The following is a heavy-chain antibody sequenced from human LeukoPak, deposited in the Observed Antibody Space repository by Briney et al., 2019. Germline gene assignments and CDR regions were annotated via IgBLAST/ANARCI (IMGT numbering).Heavy chain of an antibody. Sequence: SEALSLTCTVSGGSISSGGYYWSWIRQPPGKGLEWIGYIYHSGSTYYNPSLKSRVTISVDRSKNQFSLKLSSVTAADTAVYYCARVRGPAASWFDPWGQGTLVTVSS. CDR3: ARVRGPAASWFDP. V-gene: IGHV4-30-2*01. D-gene: IGHD2-2*01. CDR1: GGSISSGGYY. CDR2: IYHSGST. J-gene: IGHJ5*02.